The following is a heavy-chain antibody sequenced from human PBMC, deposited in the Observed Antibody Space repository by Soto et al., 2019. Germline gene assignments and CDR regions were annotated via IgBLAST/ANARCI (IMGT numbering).Heavy chain of an antibody. CDR3: ARRGYSGSYYSYYYYGMAV. V-gene: IGHV5-51*01. CDR1: GYSFTSYW. J-gene: IGHJ6*02. Sequence: GESLKISCKGTGYSFTSYWIGWVRQLPGKCLEWMGIIYPGDSDTRYSPSFQGQVTISADKSISTAYLQWSSLKASDTAMYYCARRGYSGSYYSYYYYGMAVWGQGTTVTVSS. CDR2: IYPGDSDT. D-gene: IGHD1-26*01.